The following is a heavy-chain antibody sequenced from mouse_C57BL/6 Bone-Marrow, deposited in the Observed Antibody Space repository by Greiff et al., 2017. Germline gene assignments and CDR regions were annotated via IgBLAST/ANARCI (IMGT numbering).Heavy chain of an antibody. J-gene: IGHJ4*01. V-gene: IGHV1-81*01. Sequence: QVQLKESGAELARPGASVKLSCKASGYTFTSYGISWVKQRTGQGLEWIGEIYHRSGNTYYNEKFKGKATLTADKSSSTAYMELRSLTSEDSAVYFCARWDYYGSSPYAMDYWGQGTSVTVSS. CDR1: GYTFTSYG. CDR3: ARWDYYGSSPYAMDY. CDR2: IYHRSGNT. D-gene: IGHD1-1*01.